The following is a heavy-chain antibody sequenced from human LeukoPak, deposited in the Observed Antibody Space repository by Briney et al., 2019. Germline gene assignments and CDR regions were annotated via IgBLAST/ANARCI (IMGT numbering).Heavy chain of an antibody. V-gene: IGHV3-23*01. CDR1: GFTFRSYA. CDR3: AKDLRYSSSWPGDVDY. CDR2: ISGSGGST. D-gene: IGHD6-13*01. Sequence: GGSLRLSCAASGFTFRSYAMSWVGQAPGKGLEWVSAISGSGGSTYYADSVKGRFTISRDNSKNTLYLQMNSLRAEDTAVYYCAKDLRYSSSWPGDVDYWGQGTLVTVSS. J-gene: IGHJ4*02.